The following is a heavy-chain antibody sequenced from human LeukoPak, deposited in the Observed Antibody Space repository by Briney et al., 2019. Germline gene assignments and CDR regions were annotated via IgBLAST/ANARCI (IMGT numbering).Heavy chain of an antibody. J-gene: IGHJ5*02. Sequence: NPSETVSLTCTVSGGSISSGSYYWSWIRQPPGKGLEWIGTIYYSGSTFYNPSLRSRVSISVDTSKNQFSLKLSSVTAADTAVYYCARQLNSGWSRGLYNWFDPWGQGTLVTVSS. D-gene: IGHD6-19*01. CDR2: IYYSGST. CDR3: ARQLNSGWSRGLYNWFDP. V-gene: IGHV4-39*01. CDR1: GGSISSGSYY.